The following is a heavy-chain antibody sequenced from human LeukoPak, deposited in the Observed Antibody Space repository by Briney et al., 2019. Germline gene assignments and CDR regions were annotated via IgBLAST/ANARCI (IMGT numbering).Heavy chain of an antibody. Sequence: SETLSLTCTASGGSISSYSWSWIRQPPGKGLEWIGYTYYSGSTTYNRSLKSRVTMSLDTSENQFSLKLRSVTAADTAVYYRARQAIFGVAIDYWGQGTLVTVSS. CDR1: GGSISSYS. D-gene: IGHD3-3*01. CDR3: ARQAIFGVAIDY. V-gene: IGHV4-59*08. J-gene: IGHJ4*02. CDR2: TYYSGST.